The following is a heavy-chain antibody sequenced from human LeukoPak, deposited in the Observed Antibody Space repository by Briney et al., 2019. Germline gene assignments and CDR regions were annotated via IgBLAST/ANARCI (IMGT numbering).Heavy chain of an antibody. V-gene: IGHV3-30*03. J-gene: IGHJ6*02. D-gene: IGHD6-19*01. CDR2: ISYDGSNK. CDR1: GFTFSSYG. Sequence: GGSLRLSCAASGFTFSSYGMHWVRQAPGKGLEWVAVISYDGSNKYYADSVKGRFTISRDNSKNTLYLQMNSLRAEDTAVYYCARDLAGSGWSYYYYYYGMDVWGQGTTVTVSS. CDR3: ARDLAGSGWSYYYYYYGMDV.